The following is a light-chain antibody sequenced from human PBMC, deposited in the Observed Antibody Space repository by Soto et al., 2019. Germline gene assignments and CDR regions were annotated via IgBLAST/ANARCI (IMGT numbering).Light chain of an antibody. J-gene: IGLJ1*01. CDR3: RSYAASNNPDG. Sequence: QSPLTQPPSASGSPGQSVTISCTGTSSDVGGYNYVSWYQQHPGRASKLMIYEASKRPSGVPDRFSASKSGNTASLTVCRLQAEDEADYYCRSYAASNNPDGFGTGTKLTVL. CDR1: SSDVGGYNY. V-gene: IGLV2-8*01. CDR2: EAS.